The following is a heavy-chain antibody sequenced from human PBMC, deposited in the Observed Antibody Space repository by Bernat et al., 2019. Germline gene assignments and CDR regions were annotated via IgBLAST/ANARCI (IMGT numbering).Heavy chain of an antibody. CDR3: AKQYYDSNDAFDI. D-gene: IGHD3-3*01. J-gene: IGHJ3*02. CDR1: GFTFSSYG. V-gene: IGHV3-30*18. CDR2: ISYDGRNK. Sequence: QVQLVESGGGVVQPGRSLRLSCAASGFTFSSYGMHWVRQAPGKGLEWVAVISYDGRNKYYADSVKGRFTISRDNSKNTLYLQMNSLRAEDTAVYYCAKQYYDSNDAFDIWGQGTMVTVSS.